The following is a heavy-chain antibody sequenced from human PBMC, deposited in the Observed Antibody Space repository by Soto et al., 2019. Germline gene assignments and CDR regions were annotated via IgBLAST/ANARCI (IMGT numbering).Heavy chain of an antibody. Sequence: GSLRLSCAASGFTVSSNYMSWVRQAPGKGLEWVSVIYRGGTTYYAGSVKGRFTISRDDSKNTLYLQMNSLRAEDTAMYYCARDGFYDKDDYYYYGMDVWGQGTAVTVSS. V-gene: IGHV3-53*01. J-gene: IGHJ6*02. CDR2: IYRGGTT. CDR3: ARDGFYDKDDYYYYGMDV. CDR1: GFTVSSNY. D-gene: IGHD5-12*01.